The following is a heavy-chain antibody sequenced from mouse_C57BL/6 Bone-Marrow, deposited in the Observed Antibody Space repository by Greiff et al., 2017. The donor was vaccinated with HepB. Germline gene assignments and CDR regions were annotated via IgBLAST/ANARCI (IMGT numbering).Heavy chain of an antibody. V-gene: IGHV1-19*01. Sequence: EVQLQQSGPVLVKPGASVKMSCKASGYTFTDYYMNWVKQSHGKSLEWIGVINPYNGGTSYNQKFKGKATLTVDKSSSTAYMELNSLTSEDSAVYYCVSLWLLYYYAMDYWGQGTSVTVSS. CDR1: GYTFTDYY. CDR2: INPYNGGT. D-gene: IGHD2-3*01. CDR3: VSLWLLYYYAMDY. J-gene: IGHJ4*01.